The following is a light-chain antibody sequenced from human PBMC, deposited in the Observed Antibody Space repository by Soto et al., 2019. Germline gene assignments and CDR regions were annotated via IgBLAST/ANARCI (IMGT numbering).Light chain of an antibody. CDR1: QSVSNNY. Sequence: EIVLTQSPGTLSLSPGERATLSCRASQSVSNNYLAWYQQKPGQAPSLLIYGASNRATGIPDRFSGSGSGTDFTLTISRLEPEDLAVYYCQQYWSSGTFGQGTKVEIK. J-gene: IGKJ1*01. CDR2: GAS. CDR3: QQYWSSGT. V-gene: IGKV3-20*01.